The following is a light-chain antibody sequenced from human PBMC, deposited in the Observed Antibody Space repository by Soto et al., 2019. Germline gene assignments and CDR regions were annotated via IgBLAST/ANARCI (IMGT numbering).Light chain of an antibody. CDR1: QGISNY. J-gene: IGKJ2*01. V-gene: IGKV1-27*01. CDR3: QKYNSAMYT. Sequence: DIQMTQSPSSLSASVGDRVTINCRARQGISNYLAWYQQKPWKVPKLLIYAASPLQSGVPSRFSGSGSWTDFTLTISSLQPEDVATYYCQKYNSAMYTFGQGTKLAIK. CDR2: AAS.